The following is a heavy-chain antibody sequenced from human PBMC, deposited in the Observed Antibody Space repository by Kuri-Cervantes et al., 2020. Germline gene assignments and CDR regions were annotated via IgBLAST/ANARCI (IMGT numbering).Heavy chain of an antibody. D-gene: IGHD3-10*01. Sequence: GGSLRLSCVASGFTFSSYGMHWVRQAPGKGLEWVAVISYDGSNKYYADSVKGRFTISRDNSKNTLYLQMNSLRAEDTAVYYCARGGVRGVIDGFDIWGQGTMVTVSS. V-gene: IGHV3-30*19. CDR1: GFTFSSYG. CDR3: ARGGVRGVIDGFDI. J-gene: IGHJ3*02. CDR2: ISYDGSNK.